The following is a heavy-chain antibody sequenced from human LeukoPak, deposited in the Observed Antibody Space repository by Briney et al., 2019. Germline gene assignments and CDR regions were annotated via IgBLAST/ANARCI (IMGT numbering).Heavy chain of an antibody. CDR1: GYTITGYY. D-gene: IGHD6-13*01. V-gene: IGHV1-2*06. J-gene: IGHJ4*02. CDR2: INPNSGGT. CDR3: ARAKGVVAAAGTTYNY. Sequence: ASVKVSCKASGYTITGYYMHWVRQAPGQGLEWMGRINPNSGGTNYAQKFQGRVTMTRDTSISTAYMELSRLRSDDTAVYYCARAKGVVAAAGTTYNYWGQGTLVTVSS.